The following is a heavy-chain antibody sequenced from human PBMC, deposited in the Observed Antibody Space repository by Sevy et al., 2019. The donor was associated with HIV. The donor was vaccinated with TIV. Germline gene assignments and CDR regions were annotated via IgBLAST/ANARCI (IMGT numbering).Heavy chain of an antibody. V-gene: IGHV3-74*01. CDR1: GFTFSSYW. J-gene: IGHJ4*02. Sequence: GGSLRLSCAASGFTFSSYWMHWVRQAPGKGLVWASRINSDGSSTSYADSVKRRFTISRDNAKNTLYLQMNSLRAEDTAVYYCARVGGNLAAADRYDYWGQGTLVTVSS. D-gene: IGHD6-13*01. CDR3: ARVGGNLAAADRYDY. CDR2: INSDGSST.